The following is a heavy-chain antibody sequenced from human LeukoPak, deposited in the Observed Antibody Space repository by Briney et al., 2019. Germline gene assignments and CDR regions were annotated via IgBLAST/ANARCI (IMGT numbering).Heavy chain of an antibody. J-gene: IGHJ4*02. D-gene: IGHD6-19*01. CDR3: ARGGGIAVAAI. Sequence: SETLSLTCTVSGDSISTYYWSWIRQPAGKGLEWIGRFYTSGSTSYNPSLKSRVTMSVDTSKNQFSLKLTSVTAADTTVYYCARGGGIAVAAIWGQGTLVTVSS. CDR2: FYTSGST. V-gene: IGHV4-4*07. CDR1: GDSISTYY.